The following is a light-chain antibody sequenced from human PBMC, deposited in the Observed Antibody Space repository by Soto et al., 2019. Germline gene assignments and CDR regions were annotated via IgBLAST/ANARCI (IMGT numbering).Light chain of an antibody. CDR1: ASNIGAGYD. CDR2: DNI. J-gene: IGLJ3*02. CDR3: QSYDSGLSGRV. Sequence: QSVLTQPPSVSGAPGQRITISCAGSASNIGAGYDVHWYQQLPGTAPKLLIYDNINRPSGVPDRVSGSKSGTSASLAITVLDTEDEADYYCQSYDSGLSGRVFGGGTKVTVL. V-gene: IGLV1-40*01.